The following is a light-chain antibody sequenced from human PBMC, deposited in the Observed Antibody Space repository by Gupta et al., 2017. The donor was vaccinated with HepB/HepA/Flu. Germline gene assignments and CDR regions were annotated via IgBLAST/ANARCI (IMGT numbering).Light chain of an antibody. J-gene: IGKJ3*01. CDR1: QIVNSNY. V-gene: IGKV3-20*01. CDR3: QHYDSSPPRGT. CDR2: GSS. Sequence: SVFTQPPGTLSLSPGERATLSCTASQIVNSNYLDWYQQKPGQAPRLLIYGSSSRATGIPDRCSGSGSGTDFXFIISRXEPEDVAVYYCQHYDSSPPRGTFGXGTKVDIK.